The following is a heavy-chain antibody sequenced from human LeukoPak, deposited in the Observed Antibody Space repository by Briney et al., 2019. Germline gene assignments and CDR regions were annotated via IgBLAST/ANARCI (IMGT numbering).Heavy chain of an antibody. D-gene: IGHD3-3*01. CDR1: GGSISSHY. V-gene: IGHV4-59*11. J-gene: IGHJ5*02. CDR3: ARGITIFGVVSVNWFDP. CDR2: IYYSGST. Sequence: SETLSLTCTVSGGSISSHYWSWIRQPPGKGLEWIGYIYYSGSTNYNPSLKSRVTISVDTSKNQFSLKLSSVTAADTAVYYCARGITIFGVVSVNWFDPWGQGTLVTVSS.